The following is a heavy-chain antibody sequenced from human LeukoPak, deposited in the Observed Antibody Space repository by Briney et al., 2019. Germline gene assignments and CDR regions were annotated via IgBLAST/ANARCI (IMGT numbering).Heavy chain of an antibody. J-gene: IGHJ4*02. Sequence: SETLSLTCTVSGYSISSGYYWGWIRQPPGKGLEWTGSIDHSGSTYYNPSLKSRITMSVDTSKNQFSLKLSSVTAADTAVYYCARDRGTWNDDGFDYWGQGTLVTVSS. V-gene: IGHV4-38-2*02. D-gene: IGHD1-1*01. CDR3: ARDRGTWNDDGFDY. CDR2: IDHSGST. CDR1: GYSISSGYY.